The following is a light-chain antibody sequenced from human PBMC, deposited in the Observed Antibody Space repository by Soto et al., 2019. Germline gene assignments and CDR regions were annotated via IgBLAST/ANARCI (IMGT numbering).Light chain of an antibody. J-gene: IGKJ2*01. CDR2: AAS. V-gene: IGKV1-39*01. CDR1: QSIIGY. Sequence: DIQVTQSPYSLASSLGERVTITCRASQSIIGYLNLYQQRSGKAPNLLIYAASHLQGGVPSRFSGSVSGTDFPLTISILQPEDLATYYCQQGYSAPYTFGQGTKLEI. CDR3: QQGYSAPYT.